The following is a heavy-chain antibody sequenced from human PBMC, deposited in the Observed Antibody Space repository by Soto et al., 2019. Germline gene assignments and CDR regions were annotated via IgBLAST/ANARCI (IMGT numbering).Heavy chain of an antibody. CDR2: ISAYNGNT. J-gene: IGHJ5*02. CDR3: ARVGIRGPIFGVVISSHQNWFDP. CDR1: GYTFTSYG. V-gene: IGHV1-18*01. D-gene: IGHD3-3*01. Sequence: GASVKVSCKAPGYTFTSYGISWVRQAPGQGLEWMGWISAYNGNTNYAQKLQGRVTMTTDTSTSTAYMELRSLRSDDTAVYYCARVGIRGPIFGVVISSHQNWFDPWGQGTLVTVSS.